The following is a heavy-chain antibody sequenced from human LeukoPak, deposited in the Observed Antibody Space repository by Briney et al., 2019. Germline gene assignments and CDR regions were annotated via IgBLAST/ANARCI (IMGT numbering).Heavy chain of an antibody. Sequence: SETLSLTRAVSGGTISSCSYYWGWIRQPPGKGLGWIGSIYYSGSTYYNPFLKSRVTISVDTSKNRFSLNLSSVTAADTAVYYCARDRRYTGYSSGWFSGPDYYYYYMDVWGKGTTVTVSS. D-gene: IGHD6-19*01. CDR1: GGTISSCSYY. CDR2: IYYSGST. CDR3: ARDRRYTGYSSGWFSGPDYYYYYMDV. V-gene: IGHV4-39*07. J-gene: IGHJ6*03.